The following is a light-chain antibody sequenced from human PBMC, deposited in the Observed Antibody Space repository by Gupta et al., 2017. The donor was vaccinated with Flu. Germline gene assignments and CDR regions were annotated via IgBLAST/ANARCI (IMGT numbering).Light chain of an antibody. CDR1: NIGSKS. Sequence: GQTDRITCGGNNIGSKSVHWYQQKPGPAPVLLVYDDSDRPSGIPARFSGSNSGTTATLTISRVEAGDEADYYCQVWDSSSDLWVFGGGTKLTVL. V-gene: IGLV3-21*02. J-gene: IGLJ3*02. CDR3: QVWDSSSDLWV. CDR2: DDS.